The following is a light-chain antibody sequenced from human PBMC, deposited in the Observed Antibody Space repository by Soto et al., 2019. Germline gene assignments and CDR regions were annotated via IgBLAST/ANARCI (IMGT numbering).Light chain of an antibody. CDR2: DAS. J-gene: IGKJ4*01. Sequence: DIQMTQSPSTLSASVGYRFTITCRASQSISSWLAWYQQKPGKAPKLLIYDASSLESGVPSRFSGSGSGTEFTLTISSLQPEDFATYYCLQHNSYPPTFGGGTTGDIK. CDR1: QSISSW. V-gene: IGKV1-5*01. CDR3: LQHNSYPPT.